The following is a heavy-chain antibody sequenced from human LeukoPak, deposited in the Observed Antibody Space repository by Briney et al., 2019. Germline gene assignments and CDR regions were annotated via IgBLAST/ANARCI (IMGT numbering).Heavy chain of an antibody. CDR1: GFTFSSYW. D-gene: IGHD6-19*01. J-gene: IGHJ4*02. V-gene: IGHV3-7*01. CDR3: ARDQQWLAVDY. CDR2: IKQDGSEK. Sequence: PGGSLRLSCAVSGFTFSSYWMSWVRQAPGKGLESVANIKQDGSEKYYVDSVKGRFTISRDNAKNSLYLQMSSLRAEDTAFYYCARDQQWLAVDYWGQGTLVTVSS.